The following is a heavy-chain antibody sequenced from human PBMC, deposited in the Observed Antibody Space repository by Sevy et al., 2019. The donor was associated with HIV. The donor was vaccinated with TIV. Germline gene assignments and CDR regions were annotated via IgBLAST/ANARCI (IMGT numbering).Heavy chain of an antibody. V-gene: IGHV3-30-3*01. CDR1: GFTFSSYA. J-gene: IGHJ4*02. CDR3: TGDILTGYCFDY. Sequence: GGSLRLSCAASGFTFSSYAMHWVRQAPGKGLEWVAVISYDGSNKYYADTVKGRFTISRDNSKNTLYLQMNSVRAEDTAVYYCTGDILTGYCFDYWGQGTLVTVSS. CDR2: ISYDGSNK. D-gene: IGHD3-9*01.